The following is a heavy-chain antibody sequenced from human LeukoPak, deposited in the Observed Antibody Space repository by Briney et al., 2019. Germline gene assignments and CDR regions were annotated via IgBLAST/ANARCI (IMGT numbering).Heavy chain of an antibody. D-gene: IGHD1-26*01. V-gene: IGHV1-69*13. CDR3: ARTIVGATPSYFDY. J-gene: IGHJ4*02. CDR2: IIPIFGTA. CDR1: GYTLSDYY. Sequence: GASVKVSCEASGYTLSDYYIYWVRQAPGQGLEWMGGIIPIFGTANYAQKFQGRVTITADESTSTAYMELSSLRSEDTAVYYCARTIVGATPSYFDYWGQGTLVTVSS.